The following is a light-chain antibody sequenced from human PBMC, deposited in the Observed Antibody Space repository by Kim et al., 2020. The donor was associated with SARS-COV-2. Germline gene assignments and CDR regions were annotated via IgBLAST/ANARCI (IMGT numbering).Light chain of an antibody. CDR1: ESVSSSY. V-gene: IGKV3-20*01. J-gene: IGKJ4*01. CDR2: GTA. Sequence: SPGESASLSCRASESVSSSYLAGYQQRPGQAPRLLIHGTANRATGIPDRFSGSGSGTDFSLTISRLEPEDFAVYYCQQYGRSPLTFGGGTKVDIK. CDR3: QQYGRSPLT.